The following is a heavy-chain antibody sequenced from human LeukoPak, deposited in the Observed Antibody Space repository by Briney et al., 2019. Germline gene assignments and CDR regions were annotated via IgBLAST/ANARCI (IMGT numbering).Heavy chain of an antibody. Sequence: SVKVSCKASGGTFSSYTISWVRQAPGQGLGWMGRIIPILGIANYAQKFQGRVTITADKSTSTAYMELSSLRSEDTAVYYCARGVRCSGGSCYSRAGNWFDPWGQGTLVTVSS. CDR3: ARGVRCSGGSCYSRAGNWFDP. V-gene: IGHV1-69*02. CDR2: IIPILGIA. D-gene: IGHD2-15*01. J-gene: IGHJ5*02. CDR1: GGTFSSYT.